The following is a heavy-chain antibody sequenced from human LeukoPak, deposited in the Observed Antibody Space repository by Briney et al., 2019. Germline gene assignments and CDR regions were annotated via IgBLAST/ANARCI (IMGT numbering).Heavy chain of an antibody. V-gene: IGHV3-23*01. Sequence: PGGSLRLSCAASGFTFNNYAMNWVRQAPGKGLEWVSHISPSGDSTYYADSVKGRFTISRDSSKNTLSLQMNSLRAEDTAVYYCTRPISDGDYVDEYFQHWGQGTLVTVSS. CDR2: ISPSGDST. CDR1: GFTFNNYA. D-gene: IGHD4-17*01. CDR3: TRPISDGDYVDEYFQH. J-gene: IGHJ1*01.